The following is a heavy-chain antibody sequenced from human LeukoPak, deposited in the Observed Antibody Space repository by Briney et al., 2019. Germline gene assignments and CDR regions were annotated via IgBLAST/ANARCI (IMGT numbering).Heavy chain of an antibody. CDR3: ARDYYDSSGYLA. J-gene: IGHJ4*02. D-gene: IGHD3-22*01. CDR1: GGTFSGYY. V-gene: IGHV4-34*01. Sequence: SETLSLTCAVYGGTFSGYYWSWIRQPPGKGLEWIGEINHSGSTNYNPSLKSRVTISVDTSKNQFSLKLSSVTAADTAVYYCARDYYDSSGYLAWGQGTLVTVSS. CDR2: INHSGST.